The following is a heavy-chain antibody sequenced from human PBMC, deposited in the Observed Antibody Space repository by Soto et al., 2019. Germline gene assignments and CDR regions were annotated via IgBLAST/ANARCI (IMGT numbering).Heavy chain of an antibody. CDR3: ARGGRLRHFDF. CDR1: GFTFSSYA. D-gene: IGHD5-12*01. Sequence: QVQVVESGGGVVQPGRALRLSCAASGFTFSSYAMHWVRQAPGKGLEWVAIISYDGSDKHYADSVKGRFTISRDNSKNTLYLQMNSLRTEDTAVYYCARGGRLRHFDFWGQGTLVTVSS. J-gene: IGHJ4*02. V-gene: IGHV3-30*04. CDR2: ISYDGSDK.